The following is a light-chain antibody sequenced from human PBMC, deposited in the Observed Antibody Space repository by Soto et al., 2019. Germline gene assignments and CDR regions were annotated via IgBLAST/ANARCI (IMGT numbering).Light chain of an antibody. J-gene: IGLJ1*01. V-gene: IGLV4-60*03. CDR2: LEGSGSY. CDR3: ETCASNIHV. CDR1: SGHSSYI. Sequence: QPVLTHSSSASASLGSSVKLTCTLSSGHSSYIIAWHQQQPGKAPRYLMKLEGSGSYKKGSGVPDRFSGSSSGADRYLTISNLQSDDDANDYCETCASNIHVSGTGT.